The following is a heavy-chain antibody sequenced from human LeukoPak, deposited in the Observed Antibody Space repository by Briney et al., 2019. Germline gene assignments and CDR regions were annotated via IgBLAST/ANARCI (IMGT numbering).Heavy chain of an antibody. D-gene: IGHD5-24*01. Sequence: PGRSLRLSCTASGFTFRNHGMNWVRQAPGKGLEWVSGISPNGGITYYADSVKGRFTISRDNSRNTVSLQMNYLRAEDTAIYYCAKDDAWLQYENWGQGILVTVSS. J-gene: IGHJ4*02. CDR2: ISPNGGIT. CDR3: AKDDAWLQYEN. V-gene: IGHV3-23*01. CDR1: GFTFRNHG.